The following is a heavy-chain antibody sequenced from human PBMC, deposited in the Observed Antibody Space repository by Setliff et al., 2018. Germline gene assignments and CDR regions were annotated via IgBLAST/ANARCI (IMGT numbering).Heavy chain of an antibody. J-gene: IGHJ4*02. D-gene: IGHD3-3*01. CDR1: GGSISSSNW. V-gene: IGHV4-4*02. CDR2: IYHSGST. CDR3: ALSDHYPFYYDY. Sequence: PSETLSLTCAVSGGSISSSNWWSWVRQPPGKGLEWIGEIYHSGSTNYNPSLKSRVTISEDTSRSQFSLKLTSATTADTAVYYCALSDHYPFYYDYWGLGTLVTVSS.